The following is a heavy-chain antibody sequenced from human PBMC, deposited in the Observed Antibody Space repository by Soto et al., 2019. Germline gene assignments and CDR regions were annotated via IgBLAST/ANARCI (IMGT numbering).Heavy chain of an antibody. CDR1: GFTFRNYA. J-gene: IGHJ6*02. V-gene: IGHV3-23*01. CDR2: ISGNGGDI. Sequence: SGGSLRLSCAASGFTFRNYAMIWVRQAPGKGLEWVSRISGNGGDINYADSVKGRFTISRDNARNTLSLQMNSLRADDTAVYYCARLSGDHSAFFSYGMDAWGQGTTVTVSS. D-gene: IGHD2-21*01. CDR3: ARLSGDHSAFFSYGMDA.